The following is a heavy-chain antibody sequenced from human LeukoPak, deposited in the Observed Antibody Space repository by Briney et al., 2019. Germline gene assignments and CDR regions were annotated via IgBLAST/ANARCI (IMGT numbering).Heavy chain of an antibody. J-gene: IGHJ6*03. D-gene: IGHD2-15*01. CDR1: GGSFSGYY. CDR3: ARGYCSGGSCYSYYYYDYMDV. CDR2: INHSGST. Sequence: SETLSLTCAVYGGSFSGYYWSWIRQPPGKGLEWIGEINHSGSTNYNPSLKSRVTISVDTSKNQFSLKLSSVTAADTGVYYCARGYCSGGSCYSYYYYDYMDVWGKGTTVTVSS. V-gene: IGHV4-34*01.